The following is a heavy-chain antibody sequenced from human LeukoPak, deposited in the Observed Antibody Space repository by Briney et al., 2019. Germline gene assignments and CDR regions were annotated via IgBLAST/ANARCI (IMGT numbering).Heavy chain of an antibody. D-gene: IGHD3-22*01. J-gene: IGHJ4*02. CDR2: ISSSSSYI. CDR3: ARAVPSTCYYDSNGYPDY. CDR1: GFTFSSYS. V-gene: IGHV3-21*01. Sequence: GGSLRLSCAASGFTFSSYSMSWVRQAPGKGLEWVSSISSSSSYIYYADSVKGRFTISRDNAKNSLYLQMNSLRAEDTAVYYCARAVPSTCYYDSNGYPDYWGQGTLVTVSS.